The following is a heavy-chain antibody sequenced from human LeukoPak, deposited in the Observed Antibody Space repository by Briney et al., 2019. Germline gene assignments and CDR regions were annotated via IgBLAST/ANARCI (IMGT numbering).Heavy chain of an antibody. D-gene: IGHD2-2*01. CDR1: GGTFSSYA. CDR2: ISAYNGNT. CDR3: ARDWDLGYCSSTSCSRLDP. Sequence: ASVKLSCKASGGTFSSYAISWVRQAPGQGLECMGWISAYNGNTNYAQKLQGRVTMTTDTSTSTDYRELRSLRSDDTAVYYCARDWDLGYCSSTSCSRLDPWGQGTLVTVSS. V-gene: IGHV1-18*01. J-gene: IGHJ5*02.